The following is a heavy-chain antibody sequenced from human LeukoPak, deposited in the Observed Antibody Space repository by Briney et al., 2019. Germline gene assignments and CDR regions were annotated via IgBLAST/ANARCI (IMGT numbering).Heavy chain of an antibody. J-gene: IGHJ4*02. CDR3: AGMNYRGDY. CDR2: INHSGST. Sequence: PSETLSLTCSVSGGSISSYYWSWIRQPPGKGQEWIGEINHSGSTNYNPSLKSRVTISVDTSKNQFSLKLSSVTAADTAVYYCAGMNYRGDYWGQGTLVTLSS. CDR1: GGSISSYY. D-gene: IGHD1-7*01. V-gene: IGHV4-34*01.